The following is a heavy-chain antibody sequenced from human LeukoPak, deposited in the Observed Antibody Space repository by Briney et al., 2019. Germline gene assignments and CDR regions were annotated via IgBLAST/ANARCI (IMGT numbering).Heavy chain of an antibody. J-gene: IGHJ4*02. V-gene: IGHV1-46*01. CDR3: ARDLRAIFGASYYFDY. Sequence: ASVKVSCKASGYTFTSYYMHWVRQAPGQGLEWMGIINPSGGSTNYAQKFQGRVTITADESTSTAYMELSSLRSEDTAVYYCARDLRAIFGASYYFDYWGQGTLVTVSS. D-gene: IGHD3-3*01. CDR1: GYTFTSYY. CDR2: INPSGGST.